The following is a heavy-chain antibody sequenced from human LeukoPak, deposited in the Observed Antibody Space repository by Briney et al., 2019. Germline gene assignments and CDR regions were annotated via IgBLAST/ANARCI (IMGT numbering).Heavy chain of an antibody. Sequence: PGGSLILSCAASGFTFSSYAMSWVRQAPGKGLEWVSAISGSGGSTYYADSVKGRFTISRDNSKNTLYLQMNSLRAEDTAVYYCAKSYSDFWSGYYTVDYYMDVWGKGTAVTVSS. CDR1: GFTFSSYA. D-gene: IGHD3-3*01. J-gene: IGHJ6*03. CDR2: ISGSGGST. V-gene: IGHV3-23*01. CDR3: AKSYSDFWSGYYTVDYYMDV.